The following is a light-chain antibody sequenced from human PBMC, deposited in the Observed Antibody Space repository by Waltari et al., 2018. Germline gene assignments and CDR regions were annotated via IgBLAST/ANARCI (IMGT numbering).Light chain of an antibody. Sequence: QSALTQPASVSGSPGQSITSPCTGPTHDRCYSDFFSWYQQHLGRAPKLIIYDVRERPSGVSDRFSGSKSGNTASLIISGLQADDEADYYCSSHTTRSTWVFGGGTKLTVL. CDR3: SSHTTRSTWV. J-gene: IGLJ3*02. CDR2: DVR. CDR1: THDRCYSDF. V-gene: IGLV2-14*03.